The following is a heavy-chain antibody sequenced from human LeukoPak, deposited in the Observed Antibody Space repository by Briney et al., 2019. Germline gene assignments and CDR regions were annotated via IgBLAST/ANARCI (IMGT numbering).Heavy chain of an antibody. CDR2: IVGDSNRI. Sequence: GGSLRLSCAASGFTFCDYYMSWIRQAPGKGLEWISSIVGDSNRIYYADSVKGRFTVSRDNAKNSLYLQMSSLRDEDTAVYYCVREARLGISGTSSAFDIWGQGTMVTVSS. V-gene: IGHV3-11*01. CDR3: VREARLGISGTSSAFDI. CDR1: GFTFCDYY. D-gene: IGHD1-20*01. J-gene: IGHJ3*02.